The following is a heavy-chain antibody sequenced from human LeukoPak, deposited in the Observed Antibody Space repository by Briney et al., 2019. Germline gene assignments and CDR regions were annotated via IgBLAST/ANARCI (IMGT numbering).Heavy chain of an antibody. V-gene: IGHV3-23*01. CDR2: ISGSGGST. J-gene: IGHJ4*02. Sequence: GGSLRLSWAASGFTFSSYAMSWVRQAPGKGLEWVSAISGSGGSTYYADSVKGRFTISRDNSKNTLYLQMNSLRAEDTAVYYCAKDRTDEYYYDSSGYEYWGQGTLVTVSS. CDR3: AKDRTDEYYYDSSGYEY. CDR1: GFTFSSYA. D-gene: IGHD3-22*01.